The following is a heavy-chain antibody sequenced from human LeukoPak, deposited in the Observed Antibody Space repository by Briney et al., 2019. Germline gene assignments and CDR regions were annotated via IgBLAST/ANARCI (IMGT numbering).Heavy chain of an antibody. CDR3: ARGRHSVPAAIRY. CDR1: GGSFSGYY. Sequence: KASETLSLTCAVYGGSFSGYYWSWIRQPPGKGLEWIGEINHIGSANYNPSLKSRVTISVDTSKNQFSLKLSSVTAADTAVYYCARGRHSVPAAIRYWGQGTLVTVSS. D-gene: IGHD2-2*01. J-gene: IGHJ4*02. CDR2: INHIGSA. V-gene: IGHV4-34*01.